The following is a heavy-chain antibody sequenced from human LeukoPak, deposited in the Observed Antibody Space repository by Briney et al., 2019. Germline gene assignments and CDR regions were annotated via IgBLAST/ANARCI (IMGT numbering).Heavy chain of an antibody. J-gene: IGHJ6*02. D-gene: IGHD1-26*01. V-gene: IGHV3-23*01. CDR3: AKDIGQVGATPMDV. CDR1: GFTFSSYA. Sequence: GGSLRLSCTTSGFTFSSYALSWVRQAPGKGLEWVSGIRVSGSTYYPDSVTGRFTISRDNSENTLYLQMNSLRAEDTAVYYCAKDIGQVGATPMDVWGQGTTVTVSS. CDR2: IRVSGST.